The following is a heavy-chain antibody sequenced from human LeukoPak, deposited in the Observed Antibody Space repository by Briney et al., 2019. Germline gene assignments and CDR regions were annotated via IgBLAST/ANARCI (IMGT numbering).Heavy chain of an antibody. D-gene: IGHD3-22*01. Sequence: ASVKVSCKASGGTFSSYAISWVRQAPGQGLEWMGRIIPILGIANYAQKFQGRVTMTRDTSTSTLYMELSSLRSEDTAVYYCARADSGGDSSGYKWFDPWGQGTLVTVSS. V-gene: IGHV1-69*04. CDR2: IIPILGIA. CDR1: GGTFSSYA. J-gene: IGHJ5*02. CDR3: ARADSGGDSSGYKWFDP.